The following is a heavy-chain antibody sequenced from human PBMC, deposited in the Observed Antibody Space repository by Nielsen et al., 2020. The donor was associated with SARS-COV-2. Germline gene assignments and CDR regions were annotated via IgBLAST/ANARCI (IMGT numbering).Heavy chain of an antibody. Sequence: WIRQPPGKGLEWVSAISGSGGSTYYADSVKGRFTISRDNSKNTLYLQMNSLRAEDTAVYYCARNGYYDILTGYHHNKDAFDIWGQGTMVTVSS. V-gene: IGHV3-23*01. CDR2: ISGSGGST. J-gene: IGHJ3*02. CDR3: ARNGYYDILTGYHHNKDAFDI. D-gene: IGHD3-9*01.